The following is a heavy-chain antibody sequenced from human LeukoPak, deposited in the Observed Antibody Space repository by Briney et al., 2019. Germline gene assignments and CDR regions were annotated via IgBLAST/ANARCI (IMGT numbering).Heavy chain of an antibody. D-gene: IGHD5-18*01. Sequence: GGSLRLSCAASGFTFSSYAMSWVRQAPGKGLEWVSAISGSGGSTYYADSVKGRFTISRDNSKNTLYLQMNSLRAEDTAVYYCARSIQLWPCYFDYWGQGTLVTVSS. CDR2: ISGSGGST. CDR3: ARSIQLWPCYFDY. J-gene: IGHJ4*02. V-gene: IGHV3-23*01. CDR1: GFTFSSYA.